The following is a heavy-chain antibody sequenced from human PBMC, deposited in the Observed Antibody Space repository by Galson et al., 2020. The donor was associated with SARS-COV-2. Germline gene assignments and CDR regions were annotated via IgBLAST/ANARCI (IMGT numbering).Heavy chain of an antibody. CDR2: IYYSGST. J-gene: IGHJ2*01. Sequence: ASETLSLTCTVSGDSSRGYYWSWIRQPPGTGLEWIGYIYYSGSTKYNPFLKSRVTMSVDTSKNQFYLKLSSVTAADTAVYYCARSTADDGGYWYFDLWGRGTLVTVSS. V-gene: IGHV4-59*01. D-gene: IGHD1-1*01. CDR1: GDSSRGYY. CDR3: ARSTADDGGYWYFDL.